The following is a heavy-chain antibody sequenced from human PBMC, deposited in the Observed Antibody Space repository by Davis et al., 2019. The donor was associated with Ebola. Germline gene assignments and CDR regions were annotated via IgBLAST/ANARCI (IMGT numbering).Heavy chain of an antibody. J-gene: IGHJ4*02. CDR2: LRGSAGST. CDR1: GFTITNYA. Sequence: PGGSLRLSCAASGFTITNYAVSWVRQAPGKGLEWVSALRGSAGSTYYADSVRGRFSISRDDSKNTLYLQMDSLRAEDTAVFYCAEGGTNNFLGANWGQGTLVTVSS. CDR3: AEGGTNNFLGAN. V-gene: IGHV3-23*01. D-gene: IGHD1-1*01.